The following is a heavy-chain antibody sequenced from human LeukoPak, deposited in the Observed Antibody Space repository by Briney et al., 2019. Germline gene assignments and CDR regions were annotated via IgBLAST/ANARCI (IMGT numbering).Heavy chain of an antibody. CDR2: ISAYNGNT. CDR1: GYTFTSYG. D-gene: IGHD3-22*01. Sequence: ASVKVSCKASGYTFTSYGISWVRQAPVQGLEWMGWISAYNGNTNYAQKLQGRVTMTTDTSTSTAYMELRSLRSDDTAVYYCARDHGGWDSSGYYPFDYWGQGTLVTVSS. V-gene: IGHV1-18*01. J-gene: IGHJ4*02. CDR3: ARDHGGWDSSGYYPFDY.